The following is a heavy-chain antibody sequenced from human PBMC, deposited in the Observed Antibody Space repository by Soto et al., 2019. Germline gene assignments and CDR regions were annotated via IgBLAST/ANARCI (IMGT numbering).Heavy chain of an antibody. J-gene: IGHJ3*02. CDR1: GFTFDTHG. D-gene: IGHD2-15*01. V-gene: IGHV3-30*02. CDR3: AKVPFSILSAFDM. Sequence: QVQLVESGGGVVQPGGSLRLSCAASGFTFDTHGMHWVRQAPGKGLEWVSLIAYDGSNGYYADSVKGRFTISRDNSKNTLYLPMNSLTPEDTAIYYCAKVPFSILSAFDMWGQGPMFTVSS. CDR2: IAYDGSNG.